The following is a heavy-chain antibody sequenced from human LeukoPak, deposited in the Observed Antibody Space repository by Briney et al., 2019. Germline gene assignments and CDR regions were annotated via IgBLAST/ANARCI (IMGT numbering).Heavy chain of an antibody. V-gene: IGHV4-4*02. Sequence: TSGTLSLTCAVSGGSISSSNWWSWVRQLPGKGLEWIGEIYHSGSTNYNPSLKSRVTISVDTSKNQFSLKLSSVTAADTAVYYCAYSTVGIRGYYWGQGTLVTVSS. CDR2: IYHSGST. CDR3: AYSTVGIRGYY. D-gene: IGHD4-23*01. CDR1: GGSISSSNW. J-gene: IGHJ4*02.